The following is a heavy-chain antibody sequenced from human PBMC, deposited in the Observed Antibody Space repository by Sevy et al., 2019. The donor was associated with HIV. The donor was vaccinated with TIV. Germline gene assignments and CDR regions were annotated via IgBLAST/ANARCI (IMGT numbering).Heavy chain of an antibody. J-gene: IGHJ5*02. D-gene: IGHD6-19*01. Sequence: GSLRLSCAASGFTFSTYAMSWVRQAPGKGLEWVSGISGSGGNTYYADSVTGRFTISRDNSKNTLYLQVNSLGAEDTAIYYCAKEGLDPYSSGWYDHWGQGTLVTVSS. CDR2: ISGSGGNT. CDR1: GFTFSTYA. CDR3: AKEGLDPYSSGWYDH. V-gene: IGHV3-23*01.